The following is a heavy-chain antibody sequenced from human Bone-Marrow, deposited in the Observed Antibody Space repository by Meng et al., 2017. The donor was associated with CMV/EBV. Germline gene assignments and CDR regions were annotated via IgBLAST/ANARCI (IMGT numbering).Heavy chain of an antibody. Sequence: SVKVSCKASGDTFNSYTFTWVRQAPGQGLEWMGRIVPVVDISKYAQKFQGRVTITADKSTSTTYMELSSLRSEDTAVYYCARTARPSAWFDPWGQGTLVTVSS. CDR1: GDTFNSYT. CDR3: ARTARPSAWFDP. V-gene: IGHV1-69*02. D-gene: IGHD6-6*01. CDR2: IVPVVDIS. J-gene: IGHJ5*02.